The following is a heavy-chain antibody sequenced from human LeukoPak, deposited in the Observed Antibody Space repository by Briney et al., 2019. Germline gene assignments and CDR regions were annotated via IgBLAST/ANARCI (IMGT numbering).Heavy chain of an antibody. D-gene: IGHD1-20*01. CDR2: IYTSGTT. CDR1: GGSISSAAYY. V-gene: IGHV4-61*02. CDR3: ARGTYNWNVAVFDY. J-gene: IGHJ4*02. Sequence: PSETLSLTCTVSGGSISSAAYYWSWIRQPAGKGLEWIARIYTSGTTNYNPSLKSRVTISVDTSKNQFSLKLSSVTAADTAVYYCARGTYNWNVAVFDYWGQGTLVTVSS.